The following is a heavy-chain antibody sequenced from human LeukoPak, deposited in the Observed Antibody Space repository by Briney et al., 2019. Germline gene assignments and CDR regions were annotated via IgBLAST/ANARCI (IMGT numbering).Heavy chain of an antibody. J-gene: IGHJ4*02. CDR1: GGSISPYY. D-gene: IGHD2-15*01. V-gene: IGHV4-59*08. CDR2: VYYTGST. Sequence: SETLSLTCTVSGGSISPYYGSWVRQPPGKALEWIGFVYYTGSTNYNPSLKSRVTISLDTSKNQFSLSLSSVTAADTAVYYCARRRMGSECYFDNWGQGTLVTVSS. CDR3: ARRRMGSECYFDN.